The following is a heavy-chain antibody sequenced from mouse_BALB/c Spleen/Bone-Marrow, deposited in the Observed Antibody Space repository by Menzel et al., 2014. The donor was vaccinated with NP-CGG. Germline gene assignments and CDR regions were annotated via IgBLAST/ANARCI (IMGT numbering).Heavy chain of an antibody. Sequence: VPLQQSGPELVKPGASVQMSCKASGYTFTSYVMHWVKQKPGQGLEWIGHINPYNDGTKYNENFKGKATLTSDKSSSTAYMELSSLTSEDSAVYYCARDGDYDWFPYRGQGTLVPVSA. J-gene: IGHJ3*01. CDR2: INPYNDGT. CDR3: ARDGDYDWFPY. CDR1: GYTFTSYV. V-gene: IGHV1-14*01. D-gene: IGHD2-4*01.